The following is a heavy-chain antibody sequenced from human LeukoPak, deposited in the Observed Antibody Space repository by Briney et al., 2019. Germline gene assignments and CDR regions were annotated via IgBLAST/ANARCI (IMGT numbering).Heavy chain of an antibody. D-gene: IGHD2-2*01. J-gene: IGHJ4*02. CDR3: ARTYCSTTGRYWFDY. CDR2: ISTCSIYT. CDR1: GFTFTSYT. V-gene: IGHV3-21*01. Sequence: PGGSLRLSCAASGFTFTSYTMNWVRRAPGQGLEWVSSISTCSIYTYFADAVKGRFTISRDDAKNSLYLQMNSLRVEDTAIYYRARTYCSTTGRYWFDYWGQGILVTVSP.